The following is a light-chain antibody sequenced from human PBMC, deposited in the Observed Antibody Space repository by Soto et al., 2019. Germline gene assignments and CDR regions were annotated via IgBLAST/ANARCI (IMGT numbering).Light chain of an antibody. CDR1: QSIGTY. CDR3: QXXYTIPYT. V-gene: IGKV1-39*01. Sequence: DIQMTQSPSSLPASVGDRVTLTCRASQSIGTYLNWYQQKPGKAPKLLIYAASSLQSGVPSRLSGSGSGTDFXLTISXXQPXDXXTXXXQXXYTIPYTFGQGTKLEIK. J-gene: IGKJ2*01. CDR2: AAS.